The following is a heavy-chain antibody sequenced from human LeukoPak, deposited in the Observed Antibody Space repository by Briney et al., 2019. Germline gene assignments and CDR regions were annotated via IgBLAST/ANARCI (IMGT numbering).Heavy chain of an antibody. D-gene: IGHD7-27*01. Sequence: GGSLRLSCAASGFTFSSYGMHWVRQAPGKGLEWVAFNGSNKYYADSVKGRFTISRDNSKNTLYLQMNSLRAEDTAVYYCAKDLNWGGRWGQGTLVTVSS. J-gene: IGHJ4*02. CDR2: NGSNK. CDR3: AKDLNWGGR. V-gene: IGHV3-30*02. CDR1: GFTFSSYG.